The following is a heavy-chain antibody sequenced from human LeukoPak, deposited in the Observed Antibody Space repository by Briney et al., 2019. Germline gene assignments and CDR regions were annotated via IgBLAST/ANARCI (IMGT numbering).Heavy chain of an antibody. V-gene: IGHV4-31*09. Sequence: SQTPSLTCTVSGGSISSGGYYWSWIRQHTGKGLEWIGYIYYSGSTYYNPSLKSRVTISLDKSKNQFSLELNSVTAADTAIYYCATYYDRSDYKLDYWGQGTLVTVSS. J-gene: IGHJ4*02. CDR3: ATYYDRSDYKLDY. CDR1: GGSISSGGYY. D-gene: IGHD3-22*01. CDR2: IYYSGST.